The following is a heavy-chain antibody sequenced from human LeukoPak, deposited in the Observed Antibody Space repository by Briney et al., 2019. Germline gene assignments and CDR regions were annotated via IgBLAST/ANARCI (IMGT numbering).Heavy chain of an antibody. V-gene: IGHV3-21*01. CDR1: GFTFSSYS. CDR2: ISSSSSYI. J-gene: IGHJ5*02. Sequence: GGSLRLSCAASGFTFSSYSMNWFRQAPGKGLEWVSSISSSSSYIYYADSVKGRFTISRDNDKKSLYLQMNSLRAEDTAVYYCARASRVTMVRGVSPNWFDPWGQGTLVTVSS. CDR3: ARASRVTMVRGVSPNWFDP. D-gene: IGHD3-10*01.